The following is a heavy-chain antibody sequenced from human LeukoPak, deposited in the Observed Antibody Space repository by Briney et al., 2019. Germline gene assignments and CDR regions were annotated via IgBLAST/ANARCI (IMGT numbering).Heavy chain of an antibody. J-gene: IGHJ5*02. V-gene: IGHV4-59*08. CDR1: GGSISSYY. CDR2: IYYSRST. Sequence: SETLSLTCTVSGGSISSYYWSWIRQPPGKGLEWIGYIYYSRSTNYNPSLKSRVTISVDTSKNQFSLKLSSVTAADTAVYYCARVRGITMVRGVSNWFDPWGQGTLVTVSS. CDR3: ARVRGITMVRGVSNWFDP. D-gene: IGHD3-10*01.